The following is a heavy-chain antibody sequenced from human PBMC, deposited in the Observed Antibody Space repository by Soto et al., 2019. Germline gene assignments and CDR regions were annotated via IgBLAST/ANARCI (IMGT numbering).Heavy chain of an antibody. J-gene: IGHJ4*02. V-gene: IGHV3-23*01. CDR1: GFTFSSYA. CDR3: AKDWIFGVDYFDY. CDR2: ISGSGGST. D-gene: IGHD3-3*01. Sequence: PGGSLRLSCAASGFTFSSYAMSWVRQASGKGLEWVSAISGSGGSTYYADSVKGRFTISRDNSKNTLYLQMNSLRAEDTAVYYCAKDWIFGVDYFDYWGQGTLVTVSS.